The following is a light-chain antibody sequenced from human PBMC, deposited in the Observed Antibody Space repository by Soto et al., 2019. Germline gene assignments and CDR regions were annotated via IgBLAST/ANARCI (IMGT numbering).Light chain of an antibody. J-gene: IGKJ1*01. Sequence: GYRVTIACRSCRSLSSSLVWFQQKPGKAPKLLIYKASIFEIGVPSSFSGSGSETEFTLTIISLQPDDFATYYRQHYKSHPWTFGQGTKVDIK. CDR2: KAS. V-gene: IGKV1-5*03. CDR1: RSLSSS. CDR3: QHYKSHPWT.